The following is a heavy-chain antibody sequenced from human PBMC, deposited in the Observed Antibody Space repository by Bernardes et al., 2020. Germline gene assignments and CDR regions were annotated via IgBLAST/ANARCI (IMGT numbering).Heavy chain of an antibody. V-gene: IGHV3-21*01. Sequence: GSLRNSYAAAVFPFSRYIINWVRPTPGKGLEWVSYISSSSSYIYYADSVKGRFTISRDNAKNSLYLQMNSLRAEDTAVYYCAREGKRWLQAQGIDYWGQGTLVTVSS. CDR2: ISSSSSYI. CDR3: AREGKRWLQAQGIDY. CDR1: VFPFSRYI. J-gene: IGHJ4*02. D-gene: IGHD5-12*01.